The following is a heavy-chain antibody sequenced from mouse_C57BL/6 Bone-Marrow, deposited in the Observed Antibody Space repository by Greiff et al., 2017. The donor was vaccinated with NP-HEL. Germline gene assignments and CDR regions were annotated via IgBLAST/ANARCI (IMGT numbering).Heavy chain of an antibody. J-gene: IGHJ4*01. V-gene: IGHV1-55*01. D-gene: IGHD2-3*01. CDR2: IYPGSGST. CDR1: GYTFTSYW. CDR3: AREGWLLPYYAMDY. Sequence: VQGVESGAELVKPGASVKMSCKASGYTFTSYWITWVKQRPGQGLEWIGDIYPGSGSTNYNEKFKSKATLTVDTSSSTAYMQLSSLTSEDSAVYYCAREGWLLPYYAMDYWGQGTSVTVSS.